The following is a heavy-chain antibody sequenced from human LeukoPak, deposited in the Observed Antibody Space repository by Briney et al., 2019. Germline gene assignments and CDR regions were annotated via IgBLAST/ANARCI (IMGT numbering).Heavy chain of an antibody. Sequence: SETLSLTCTVSGGSISSGGYYWCWIRQPPGKGLEWIGYIYQSGSTYYTPSLESRVTISVDRSKNQFSLRLSSVTAADTAVYYCARQTFGALYFDSWGQGTLVTVSS. D-gene: IGHD3-10*01. CDR1: GGSISSGGYY. CDR2: IYQSGST. CDR3: ARQTFGALYFDS. J-gene: IGHJ4*02. V-gene: IGHV4-30-2*01.